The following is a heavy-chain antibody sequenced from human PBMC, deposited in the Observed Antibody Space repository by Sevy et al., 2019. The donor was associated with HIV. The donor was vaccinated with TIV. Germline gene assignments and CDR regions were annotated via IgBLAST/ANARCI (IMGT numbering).Heavy chain of an antibody. V-gene: IGHV6-1*01. Sequence: SQTLSLTCAISGDSVSSNSAAWNWIRQSPSRGLEWLGRTDYRSHRTNWFNDYALSVKSRINISPDTSRNQFFLQLTSVSPEDTALYYCVKSLPRGGLGSDTLDVWAQGTMVTVSS. D-gene: IGHD3-16*01. CDR1: GDSVSSNSAA. CDR3: VKSLPRGGLGSDTLDV. J-gene: IGHJ3*01. CDR2: TDYRSHRTNWFN.